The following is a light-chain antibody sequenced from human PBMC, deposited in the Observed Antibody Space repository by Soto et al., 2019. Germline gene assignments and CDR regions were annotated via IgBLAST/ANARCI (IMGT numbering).Light chain of an antibody. CDR2: GAS. CDR1: ERIGSW. J-gene: IGKJ2*01. CDR3: QQTYSFPHT. Sequence: DVQMTQTPSSVPASVGDRVTITYRASERIGSWLAWYQQKPGKAPKLLIYGASNLQGGVPSRFSGSGSETDFALTISSLQPEDFATYYCQQTYSFPHTFGQGTKVEIK. V-gene: IGKV1-12*01.